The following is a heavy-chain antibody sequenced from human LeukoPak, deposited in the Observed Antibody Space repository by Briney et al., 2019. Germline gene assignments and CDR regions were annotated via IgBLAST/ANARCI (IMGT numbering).Heavy chain of an antibody. CDR2: MSPNSGNT. V-gene: IGHV1-8*01. D-gene: IGHD6-19*01. J-gene: IGHJ6*02. CDR3: ARGRPSGSGWYGAYYYYYYGMDV. CDR1: GYTFTSYD. Sequence: ASVKVSCKASGYTFTSYDINWVRQATGQGLEWMGWMSPNSGNTGYAQKFQGRVTMTRNTSISTAYMELSSLRSEDTAVYYCARGRPSGSGWYGAYYYYYYGMDVWGQGTTVTVSS.